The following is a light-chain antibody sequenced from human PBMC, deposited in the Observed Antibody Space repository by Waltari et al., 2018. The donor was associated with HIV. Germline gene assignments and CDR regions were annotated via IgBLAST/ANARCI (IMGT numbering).Light chain of an antibody. CDR1: NIGLKS. CDR2: DND. CDR3: QLWDSFSAVYV. J-gene: IGLJ1*01. V-gene: IGLV3-21*02. Sequence: SFVLTQPPSISVAPGQTARIPCGGDNIGLKSVHWYQQKPGQAPILVIFDNDDRPSGIPDRFSGSSSGNTATLTITRVEAGDEADYYCQLWDSFSAVYVFAGGTGVTVL.